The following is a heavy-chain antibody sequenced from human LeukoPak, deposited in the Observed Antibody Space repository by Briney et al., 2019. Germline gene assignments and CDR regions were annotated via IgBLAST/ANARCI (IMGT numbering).Heavy chain of an antibody. CDR3: AKQFLWFGGAYFDL. V-gene: IGHV3-23*01. J-gene: IGHJ2*01. Sequence: GGTLRLSCAASGLTFSTYGMSWVRQAPGKGLEWISAVTGRGDGSYYADSVKVSFTISRDSSKNTLSLAMNRLRAEYKAVHYCAKQFLWFGGAYFDLWGRGTLVIVFS. CDR2: VTGRGDGS. D-gene: IGHD3-10*01. CDR1: GLTFSTYG.